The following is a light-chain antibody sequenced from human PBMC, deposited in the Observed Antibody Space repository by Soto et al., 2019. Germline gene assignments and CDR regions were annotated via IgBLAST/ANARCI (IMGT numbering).Light chain of an antibody. CDR3: MQALQTPT. V-gene: IGKV2-28*01. CDR2: LGS. J-gene: IGKJ2*01. Sequence: DIVMTQSPLSLPVTPGEPASISCRSSQTLLHSNGYNYLDWYLQKPGQSPRLLIYLGSSRASGVPDRFSGSGSGTDFTLKITRVEAEDVGVYYCMQALQTPTFGQGTKLEIK. CDR1: QTLLHSNGYNY.